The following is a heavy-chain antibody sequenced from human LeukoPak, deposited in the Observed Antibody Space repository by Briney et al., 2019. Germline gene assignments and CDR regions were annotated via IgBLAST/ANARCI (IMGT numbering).Heavy chain of an antibody. D-gene: IGHD6-19*01. CDR1: GFTFSSHW. CDR2: IKQDGTEI. J-gene: IGHJ4*02. CDR3: ARDPSGWYFVDY. V-gene: IGHV3-7*01. Sequence: GGSLRLSCAASGFTFSSHWMSWVRQAPGKGPEWVANIKQDGTEIYYVDSVKGRFTISRDNAKNTLYLQMNGLRAEDTAVYYCARDPSGWYFVDYWGQGTLVTVSS.